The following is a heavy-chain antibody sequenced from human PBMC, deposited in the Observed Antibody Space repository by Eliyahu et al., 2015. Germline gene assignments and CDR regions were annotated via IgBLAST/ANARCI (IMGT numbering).Heavy chain of an antibody. CDR3: TRPPTEHWYFDL. Sequence: EVQLVESGGGLVQPGRSLRLSCTASGFTFGDYGMTWVRQAPGKGLEWVGLIRNKAYGGTTEYAASVKGRFTISRDDSKSIGYLQMNSLKTEDTAVYYCTRPPTEHWYFDLWGRGTLVTVS. J-gene: IGHJ2*01. CDR2: IRNKAYGGTT. CDR1: GFTFGDYG. D-gene: IGHD1/OR15-1a*01. V-gene: IGHV3-49*04.